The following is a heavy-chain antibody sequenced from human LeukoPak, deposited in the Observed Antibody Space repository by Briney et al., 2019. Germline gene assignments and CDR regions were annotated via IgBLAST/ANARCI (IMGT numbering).Heavy chain of an antibody. V-gene: IGHV4-34*01. CDR1: GGSFSASY. D-gene: IGHD1-1*01. J-gene: IGHJ4*02. CDR3: ASLSTTGTTYLGY. CDR2: INRSGSV. Sequence: SETLSLTCAVYGGSFSASYWSWIRQPPEKGLEWIGEINRSGSVSYSPSLKSRVPISVDTSKNQFSLKLSSVTAADTAVYYCASLSTTGTTYLGYWGQGTLVTVSS.